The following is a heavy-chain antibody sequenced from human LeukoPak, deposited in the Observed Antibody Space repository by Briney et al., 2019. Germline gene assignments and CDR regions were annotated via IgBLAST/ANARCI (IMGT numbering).Heavy chain of an antibody. CDR1: GGSISSYY. D-gene: IGHD3-22*01. Sequence: PSETLSLTCTVSGGSISSYYWSWIRQPPGKGLEWIGYIYYSGSTTYNPSLKSRVTISVETSKNQFSLKLSSVTAADTAVYYCARMGYGSSGYYFDYWGQGTLVTVSS. J-gene: IGHJ4*02. V-gene: IGHV4-59*01. CDR3: ARMGYGSSGYYFDY. CDR2: IYYSGST.